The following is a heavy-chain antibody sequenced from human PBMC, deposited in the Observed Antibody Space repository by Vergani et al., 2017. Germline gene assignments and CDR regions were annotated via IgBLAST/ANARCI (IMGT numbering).Heavy chain of an antibody. CDR2: IKNTGDST. CDR1: GFPFSSYA. CDR3: GRGSDNYN. Sequence: EVQLLQSEGAVVQPGGSPRPPCVASGFPFSSYAMSWVRQGHGQGLEWVLSIKNTGDSTHYVDSVKGRFTISKDNSKNTLYLQMNSLRVEDTAVYYCGRGSDNYNWCQGTLVTVSS. D-gene: IGHD5-24*01. J-gene: IGHJ4*02. V-gene: IGHV3-23*01.